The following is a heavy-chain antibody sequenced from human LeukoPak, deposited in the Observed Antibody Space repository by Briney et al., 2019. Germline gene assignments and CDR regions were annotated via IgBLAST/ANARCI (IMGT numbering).Heavy chain of an antibody. J-gene: IGHJ4*02. CDR3: AREGHNWDFDY. CDR1: GYTFTSYG. D-gene: IGHD1-20*01. V-gene: IGHV1-18*01. CDR2: ISAYTDSA. Sequence: GASVKVSCKASGYTFTSYGLSWVRQAPGQGLEWMGWISAYTDSANYAQNLQGRVTMTTDTSTSTAYMELRSPRSDDTAVYYCAREGHNWDFDYWGQGTLVTVSS.